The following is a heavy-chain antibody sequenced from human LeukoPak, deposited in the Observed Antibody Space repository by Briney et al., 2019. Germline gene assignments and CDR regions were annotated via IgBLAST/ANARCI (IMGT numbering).Heavy chain of an antibody. V-gene: IGHV1-69*13. CDR3: ARGWSGYPDIDY. CDR2: IIPIFGTA. Sequence: EASVKVSCKASGGTFSSYAISWVRQAPGQGLEWMGGIIPIFGTANYAQKFQGRVTITADESTSTAYMELNSLRSGDTAVYYCARGWSGYPDIDYWGQGTLVTVSS. D-gene: IGHD3-3*01. CDR1: GGTFSSYA. J-gene: IGHJ4*02.